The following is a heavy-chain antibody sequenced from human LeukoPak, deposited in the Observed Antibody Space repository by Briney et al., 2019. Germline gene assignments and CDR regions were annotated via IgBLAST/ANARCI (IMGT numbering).Heavy chain of an antibody. D-gene: IGHD5-24*01. Sequence: GGSLRLSCAASGFTFSSYWMHWVRQAPGKGLVWVSRINSDGSSTSYADSVKGRFTISRDNARNTLYLQMNSLRAEDTAVYYCASSRWLQSPMGYWGQGTLVTVSS. CDR3: ASSRWLQSPMGY. CDR1: GFTFSSYW. CDR2: INSDGSST. J-gene: IGHJ4*02. V-gene: IGHV3-74*01.